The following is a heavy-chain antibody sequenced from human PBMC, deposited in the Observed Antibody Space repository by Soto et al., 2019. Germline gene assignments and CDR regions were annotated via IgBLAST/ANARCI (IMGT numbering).Heavy chain of an antibody. J-gene: IGHJ6*03. CDR3: AGGSRDYIWGSYRPYYMDV. D-gene: IGHD3-16*02. CDR1: GFTVSSNY. CDR2: IYSGGST. V-gene: IGHV3-53*04. Sequence: ESGGGLVQPGGSLRLSCAASGFTVSSNYMSWVRQAPGKGLEWVSVIYSGGSTYYADSVKGRFTISRHNSKNTLYLQMNSLRAEDTAVYYCAGGSRDYIWGSYRPYYMDVWGKGTTVTVSS.